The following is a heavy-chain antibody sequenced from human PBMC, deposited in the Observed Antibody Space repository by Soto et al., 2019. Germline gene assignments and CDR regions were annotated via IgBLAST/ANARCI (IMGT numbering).Heavy chain of an antibody. CDR2: MNPNSGNT. CDR1: GYSFTSYD. J-gene: IGHJ1*01. CDR3: ARVSMGSSSEDFQH. Sequence: QVQLVRSGAEVKKPGASVKVSCKASGYSFTSYDINWVRQATGQGLEWMGWMNPNSGNTGYAQKFQGRVTMTRNTSISTAYMELSSLRSEDTAVYYCARVSMGSSSEDFQHWGQGTLVTVSS. D-gene: IGHD6-6*01. V-gene: IGHV1-8*01.